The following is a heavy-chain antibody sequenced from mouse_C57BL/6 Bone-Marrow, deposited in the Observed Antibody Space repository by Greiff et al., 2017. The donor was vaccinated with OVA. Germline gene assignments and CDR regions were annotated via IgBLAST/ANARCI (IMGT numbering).Heavy chain of an antibody. V-gene: IGHV1-69*01. Sequence: VQLQQPGAELVMPGASVKLSCKASGYTFTSYWMHWVKQRHGQGLEWIGEIDPSDSYTNYNQKFKGKSTLTVDKASSTAYMQLSSLTSEDSAVYYCARELGWYFDFWGTGTTITVSS. D-gene: IGHD4-1*01. J-gene: IGHJ1*03. CDR1: GYTFTSYW. CDR3: ARELGWYFDF. CDR2: IDPSDSYT.